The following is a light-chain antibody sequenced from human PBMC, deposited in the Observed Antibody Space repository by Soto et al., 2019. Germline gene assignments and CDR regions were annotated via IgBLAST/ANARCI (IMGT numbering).Light chain of an antibody. Sequence: CLLKPPPSVSAAPGQRFAISCTGSISNIGRGYDVDLYQQLPGTAPKLLIYGNSNRTSGVPDRFSGSKSGTSASLAITGLQAEDEADYYCQSYESSLSGSLYVFGTGTKVTVL. J-gene: IGLJ1*01. V-gene: IGLV1-40*01. CDR1: ISNIGRGYD. CDR2: GNS. CDR3: QSYESSLSGSLYV.